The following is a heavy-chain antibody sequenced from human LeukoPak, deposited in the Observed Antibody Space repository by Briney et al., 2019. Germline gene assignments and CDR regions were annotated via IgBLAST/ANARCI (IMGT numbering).Heavy chain of an antibody. Sequence: GASVKVSCEASGYAFTSYYMHWVRQAPGQGLEWMGIINPSGGSTSYAQKFQGRVTMTRDTSTSTVYVELSSLRSEDTAVYYCARDLLTGGYYYYYGMDVWGQGTTVTVSS. CDR1: GYAFTSYY. J-gene: IGHJ6*02. V-gene: IGHV1-46*01. D-gene: IGHD7-27*01. CDR3: ARDLLTGGYYYYYGMDV. CDR2: INPSGGST.